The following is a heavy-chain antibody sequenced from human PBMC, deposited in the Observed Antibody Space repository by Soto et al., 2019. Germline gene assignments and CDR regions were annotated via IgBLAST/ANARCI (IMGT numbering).Heavy chain of an antibody. CDR3: ARPGSTTGWFYFDD. CDR2: ITYSGST. D-gene: IGHD3-10*01. CDR1: GESISRDNYY. J-gene: IGHJ4*02. V-gene: IGHV4-39*01. Sequence: PSETLSLTCTVSGESISRDNYYWGWIRQPPGKGLEWIGSITYSGSTYYNPSLKSRVTMAVDTSKNQFSLNLPSVTAADTAVYYCARPGSTTGWFYFDDWGPGILVTSPQ.